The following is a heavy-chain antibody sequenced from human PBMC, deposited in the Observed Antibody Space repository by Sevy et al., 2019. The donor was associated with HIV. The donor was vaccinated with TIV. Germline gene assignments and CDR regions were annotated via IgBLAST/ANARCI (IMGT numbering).Heavy chain of an antibody. V-gene: IGHV3-23*01. D-gene: IGHD2-15*01. CDR1: GFIFGNHA. J-gene: IGHJ4*02. CDR3: AKDLGWPL. Sequence: GGSLRLSCAASGFIFGNHAMSWVCQTPGKGLEWVSGITSTGSTTYYMDSVKGRFTISRDNSKNTLYLQMNSLRAEDTAVYYCAKDLGWPLWGQGTLVTVSS. CDR2: ITSTGSTT.